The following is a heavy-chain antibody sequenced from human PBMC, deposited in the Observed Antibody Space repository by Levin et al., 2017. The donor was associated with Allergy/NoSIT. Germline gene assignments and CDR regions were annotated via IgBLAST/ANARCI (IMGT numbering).Heavy chain of an antibody. CDR2: IKSKTDGGTV. CDR1: GITFSNAW. D-gene: IGHD6-13*01. J-gene: IGHJ4*02. CDR3: TTYSSSWYYFDY. Sequence: SCVASGITFSNAWLSWSRQAPGKGLEWVGRIKSKTDGGTVEYAAPVKGRFTISRDESKNTLYLQMNSLQTEDTAVYFCTTYSSSWYYFDYWGQGTLVTVSS. V-gene: IGHV3-15*01.